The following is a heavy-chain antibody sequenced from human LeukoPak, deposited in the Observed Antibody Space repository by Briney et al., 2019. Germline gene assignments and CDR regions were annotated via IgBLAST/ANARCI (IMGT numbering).Heavy chain of an antibody. D-gene: IGHD3-22*01. CDR2: MNPNSGNT. Sequence: ASVKVSCKASGYTFTSYDINWVRQATGQGLEWMGWMNPNSGNTGYARKFQGRVTMTRNTSISTAYMELSSLRSEDTAVYYCARGGITMIVVDAFDIWGQGTMATVSS. CDR3: ARGGITMIVVDAFDI. CDR1: GYTFTSYD. J-gene: IGHJ3*02. V-gene: IGHV1-8*01.